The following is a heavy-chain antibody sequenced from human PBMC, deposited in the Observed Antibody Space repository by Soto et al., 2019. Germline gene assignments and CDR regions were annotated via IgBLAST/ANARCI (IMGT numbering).Heavy chain of an antibody. CDR3: ARVGPLVGATAMGYYYYGMDL. D-gene: IGHD1-26*01. CDR2: IIPIFGTA. V-gene: IGHV1-69*13. CDR1: GGTFSSYA. Sequence: SVKVSCKASGGTFSSYAISWVRQAPGQGLEWMGGIIPIFGTANYAQKFQGRVTITADESTSTAYMELSSLRSEDTAVYYCARVGPLVGATAMGYYYYGMDLWGLGTTVTVSS. J-gene: IGHJ6*02.